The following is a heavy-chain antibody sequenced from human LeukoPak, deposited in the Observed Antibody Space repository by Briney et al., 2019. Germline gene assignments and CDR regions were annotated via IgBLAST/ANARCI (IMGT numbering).Heavy chain of an antibody. CDR2: IYHSGST. V-gene: IGHV4-30-2*01. J-gene: IGHJ3*02. CDR3: ARVPPTTVTTQDAFDI. Sequence: PSETLSLTCTVSGGSISSGGYYWSWIRQPPGKGLEWIGYIYHSGSTYYNPSLKSRVTISVDRSKNQFSLKLSSVTAADTAVYYCARVPPTTVTTQDAFDIWGQGTMVTVSS. CDR1: GGSISSGGYY. D-gene: IGHD4-11*01.